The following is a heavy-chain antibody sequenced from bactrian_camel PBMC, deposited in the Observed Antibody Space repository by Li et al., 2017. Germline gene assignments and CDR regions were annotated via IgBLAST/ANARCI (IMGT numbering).Heavy chain of an antibody. J-gene: IGHJ4*01. V-gene: IGHV3S60*01. CDR1: GYTAVINY. D-gene: IGHD5*01. CDR2: ITWNGGSA. Sequence: HVQLVESGGGSVQAGGSLRLSCAASGYTAVINYMGWIRRSPGKEREGVSCITWNGGSANFADSVKGRFTISKDNAKNTLYLQMNNLKPEDSGDYYCAAGGYGGKCLPKRRFWGQGTQVTVS. CDR3: AAGGYGGKCLPKRRF.